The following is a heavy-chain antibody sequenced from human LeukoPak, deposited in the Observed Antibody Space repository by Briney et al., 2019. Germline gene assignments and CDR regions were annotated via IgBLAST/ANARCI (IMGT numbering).Heavy chain of an antibody. V-gene: IGHV3-11*04. CDR1: GFTFSDYY. CDR2: ISSSGSTI. Sequence: GGSLRLSCAASGFTFSDYYMSWIRQAPGKGLEWVSYISSSGSTIYYADSVKGQFTISRDNAKNSLYLQMNSLRAEDTAVYYCASDSSPYWYFDLWGRGTLVTVSS. CDR3: ASDSSPYWYFDL. J-gene: IGHJ2*01.